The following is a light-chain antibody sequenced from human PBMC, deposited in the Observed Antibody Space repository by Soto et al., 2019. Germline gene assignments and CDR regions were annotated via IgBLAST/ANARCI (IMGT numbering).Light chain of an antibody. CDR1: QSVSSSY. CDR3: QQYGTSRT. J-gene: IGKJ1*01. Sequence: EIMLTQSPGTLSFSQGDRSTLSATASQSVSSSYFAWYQKKPGQDPGLLIYGASRRASGIHDRFSGSGSGTDFTITISRLEPEDFAVYDCQQYGTSRTFGQGTKVDIK. CDR2: GAS. V-gene: IGKV3-20*01.